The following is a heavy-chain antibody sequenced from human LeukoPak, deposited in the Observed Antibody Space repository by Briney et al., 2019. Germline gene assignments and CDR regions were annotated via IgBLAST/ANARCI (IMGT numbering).Heavy chain of an antibody. CDR1: GDSFTTYW. CDR3: ARHVRGDYGDPPHYYYGMDV. J-gene: IGHJ6*02. D-gene: IGHD4-17*01. V-gene: IGHV5-51*01. CDR2: IYPADSGT. Sequence: GESLKISCQGSGDSFTTYWIGWVRQMPGKGLEWMGIIYPADSGTRYSPSFKGQVTISAGRSISIAYLQWSSLKASDTAMYYCARHVRGDYGDPPHYYYGMDVWGQGTTVTVSS.